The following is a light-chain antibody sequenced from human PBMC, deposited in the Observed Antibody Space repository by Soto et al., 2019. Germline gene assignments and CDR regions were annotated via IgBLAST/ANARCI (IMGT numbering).Light chain of an antibody. Sequence: QSVLTQPPSVSAAPGQRVTISCTGSSSNIGAGYDVHWYQHLPGTAPKLLIYANRGRPSGVPDRFSGSKSGTSASLGITGVQDEDEAEYDCQSYDSSLRGSLFGGGTKLTVL. CDR2: ANR. CDR1: SSNIGAGYD. J-gene: IGLJ2*01. V-gene: IGLV1-40*01. CDR3: QSYDSSLRGSL.